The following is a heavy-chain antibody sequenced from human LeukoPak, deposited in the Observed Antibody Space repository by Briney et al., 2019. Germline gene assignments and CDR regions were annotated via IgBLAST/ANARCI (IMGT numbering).Heavy chain of an antibody. V-gene: IGHV4-31*03. CDR3: ARHKNCASITHCHFDS. D-gene: IGHD2-21*01. CDR1: GGSISSGGYY. Sequence: SQTLSLTCTVSGGSISSGGYYWSWIRQHPGKGLEWIGYIYYSGSTYYNPSLKSRVTISVDTSKNQFSLKLSSVTAADTAVFYCARHKNCASITHCHFDSWGQGILVTVSS. CDR2: IYYSGST. J-gene: IGHJ4*02.